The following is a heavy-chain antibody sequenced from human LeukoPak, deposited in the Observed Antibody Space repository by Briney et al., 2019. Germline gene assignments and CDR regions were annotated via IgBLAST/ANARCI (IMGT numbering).Heavy chain of an antibody. V-gene: IGHV3-74*01. CDR1: GFTFSSYS. D-gene: IGHD3-3*01. J-gene: IGHJ3*02. CDR3: ARWRSGYYKNAFDI. Sequence: GGSLRLSCAASGFTFSSYSMNWVRQAPGKGLEWVSRINTDGSSTSYADSVKGRFTISRDNAKNTLYLQMNSLRAEDTAVYYCARWRSGYYKNAFDIWGQGTMVTVSS. CDR2: INTDGSST.